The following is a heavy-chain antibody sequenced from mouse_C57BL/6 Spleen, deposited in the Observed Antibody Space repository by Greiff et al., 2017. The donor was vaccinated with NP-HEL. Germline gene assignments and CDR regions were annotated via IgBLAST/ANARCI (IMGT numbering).Heavy chain of an antibody. V-gene: IGHV1-72*01. CDR2: IDPNSGGT. Sequence: QVQLKQPGAELVKPGASVKLSCKASGYTFTSYWMHWVKQRPGRGLEWIGRIDPNSGGTKYNEKFKSKATLTVDKPSSTAYMQLSSLTSEDSAVYYCARWWIIYDGYYNAMDYWGQGTSVTVAS. CDR3: ARWWIIYDGYYNAMDY. J-gene: IGHJ4*01. CDR1: GYTFTSYW. D-gene: IGHD2-3*01.